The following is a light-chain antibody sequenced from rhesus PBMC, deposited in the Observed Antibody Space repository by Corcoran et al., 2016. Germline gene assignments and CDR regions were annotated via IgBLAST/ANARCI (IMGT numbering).Light chain of an antibody. CDR2: RAS. CDR1: QGIRNW. CDR3: QQHDNSPPT. V-gene: IGKV1-69*01. Sequence: DIQMTQSPSSLSASVGDRVTITCRASQGIRNWLAWYQQKPGKAPKLLSYRASNLETGVPSRFSGSGSGTDFTLTISSLHPEDIATYYCQQHDNSPPTFGPGTKLDIK. J-gene: IGKJ3*01.